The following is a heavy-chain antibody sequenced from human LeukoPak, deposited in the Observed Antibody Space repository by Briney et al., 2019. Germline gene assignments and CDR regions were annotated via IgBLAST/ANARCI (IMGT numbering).Heavy chain of an antibody. Sequence: PSETLSLTCTVSGGSISSYYWSWIRQPPGKGLEWIGYIYYSGSTNYNPSLKSRVTISVDTSKNQFSLKLSSVTAADTAVYYCARGGPVRGVITTHFDYWGQGTLVTVSS. CDR3: ARGGPVRGVITTHFDY. D-gene: IGHD3-10*01. V-gene: IGHV4-59*08. CDR2: IYYSGST. CDR1: GGSISSYY. J-gene: IGHJ4*02.